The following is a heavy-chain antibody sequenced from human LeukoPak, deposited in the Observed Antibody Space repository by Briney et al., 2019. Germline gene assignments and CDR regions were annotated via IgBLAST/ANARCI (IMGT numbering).Heavy chain of an antibody. CDR3: ARDRSPRQYYDSSDYHGAADY. D-gene: IGHD3-22*01. V-gene: IGHV1-18*01. CDR2: ISAYNGHT. Sequence: ASVKVSCKASGYTFTSYGISWVRQAPRQGLEWMGWISAYNGHTKSAQKLQGRVTMTTDTSTSTAYMELRSLISDDTAVYYCARDRSPRQYYDSSDYHGAADYWGQGTLVTVSS. CDR1: GYTFTSYG. J-gene: IGHJ4*02.